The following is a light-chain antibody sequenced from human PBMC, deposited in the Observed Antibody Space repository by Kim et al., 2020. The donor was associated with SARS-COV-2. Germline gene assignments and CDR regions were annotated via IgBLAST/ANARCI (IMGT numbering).Light chain of an antibody. CDR3: SAWDSSLSVWV. V-gene: IGLV10-54*01. CDR1: NNNVGYRG. Sequence: QAGLAQPPSMSKGLRQTATLTCTGNNNNVGYRGATWLQQHQGHPPKLLSYRDNSRPSGISERFSASASGSTASLTITGLQPEDEADYYCSAWDSSLSVWVFGGGTKLTVL. CDR2: RDN. J-gene: IGLJ3*02.